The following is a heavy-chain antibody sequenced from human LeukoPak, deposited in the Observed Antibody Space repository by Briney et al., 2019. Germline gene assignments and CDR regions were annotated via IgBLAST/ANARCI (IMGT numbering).Heavy chain of an antibody. CDR2: INHSGST. D-gene: IGHD2-2*01. CDR3: ARVPCSSTSCYVPWFDP. Sequence: SETLSLTCAVYGGSFSGYYLSWIRQPPGKGLEWIGEINHSGSTNYNPSLKSRVTMSVDTSKNQFSLKLSSVTAADTAVYYCARVPCSSTSCYVPWFDPWGQGTLVTVSS. CDR1: GGSFSGYY. V-gene: IGHV4-34*01. J-gene: IGHJ5*02.